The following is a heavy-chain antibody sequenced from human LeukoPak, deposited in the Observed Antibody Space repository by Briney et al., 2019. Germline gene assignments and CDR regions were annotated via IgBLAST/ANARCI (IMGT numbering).Heavy chain of an antibody. J-gene: IGHJ4*02. V-gene: IGHV4-59*01. CDR3: ARADRRDGYPMHFDY. CDR1: GGSISSYF. CDR2: IHYSVST. D-gene: IGHD5-24*01. Sequence: SETLSLTCTVSGGSISSYFWSWIRQPPGKGLEWIGYIHYSVSTNYNPSLKSRVTISVDTSKNQFSLKLSSVTAADTAVYYCARADRRDGYPMHFDYWGQGTLVTVSS.